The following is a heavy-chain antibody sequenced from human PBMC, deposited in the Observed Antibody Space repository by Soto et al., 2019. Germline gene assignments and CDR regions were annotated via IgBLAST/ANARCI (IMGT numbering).Heavy chain of an antibody. Sequence: QVQLVQSGSELKKPGASVKVYCKASGYTFTSYAMNWVRQAPGQGLEWMGWINTNTGNPTYAQGFTGRFVFSLDTSVSTAYLQICSLKAEDTAVYYCARDDIVVVPAAIYYYGMDVWGQGTTVTVSS. D-gene: IGHD2-2*01. V-gene: IGHV7-4-1*01. CDR2: INTNTGNP. CDR3: ARDDIVVVPAAIYYYGMDV. CDR1: GYTFTSYA. J-gene: IGHJ6*02.